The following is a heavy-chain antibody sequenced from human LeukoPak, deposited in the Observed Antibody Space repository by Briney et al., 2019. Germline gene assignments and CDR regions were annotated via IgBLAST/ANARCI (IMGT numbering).Heavy chain of an antibody. Sequence: ASVNVSCKASGYTFTSYAMHWVRQAPGQRLEWMGWINAGNGNTKYSQKFQGRVTITRDTSASTAYMELSSLRSEDTAVYYCAREGYYYGSGPFDYWGQGTLVTVSS. CDR3: AREGYYYGSGPFDY. J-gene: IGHJ4*02. D-gene: IGHD3-10*01. V-gene: IGHV1-3*01. CDR2: INAGNGNT. CDR1: GYTFTSYA.